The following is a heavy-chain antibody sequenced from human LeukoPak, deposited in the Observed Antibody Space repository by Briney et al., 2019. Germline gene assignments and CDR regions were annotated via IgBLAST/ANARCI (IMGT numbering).Heavy chain of an antibody. CDR1: GGTFSSYA. V-gene: IGHV1-69*05. CDR3: ARAMVRGVEHDY. Sequence: SVKVSCKASGGTFSSYAISWVRQAPGQGLEWMGGIIPIFGTANYAQKLQGRVTMTTDTSTSTAYMELRSLRSDDTAVYYCARAMVRGVEHDYWGQGTLVTVSS. CDR2: IIPIFGTA. J-gene: IGHJ4*02. D-gene: IGHD3-10*01.